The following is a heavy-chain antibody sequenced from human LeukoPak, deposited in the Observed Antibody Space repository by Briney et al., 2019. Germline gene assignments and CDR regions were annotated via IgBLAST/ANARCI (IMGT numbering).Heavy chain of an antibody. J-gene: IGHJ6*03. CDR2: IYTSGST. CDR1: GGSFSGYY. CDR3: ARDPDYYESGYMDV. Sequence: SETLSLTCAVYGGSFSGYYWSWIRQPAGKGLEWIGRIYTSGSTNYNPSLKSRVTISVDASKNQFSLKLSSVTAADTAVYYCARDPDYYESGYMDVWGKGTTVTISS. D-gene: IGHD3-22*01. V-gene: IGHV4-4*07.